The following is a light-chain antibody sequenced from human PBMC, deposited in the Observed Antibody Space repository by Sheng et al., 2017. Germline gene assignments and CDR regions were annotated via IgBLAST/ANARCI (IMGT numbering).Light chain of an antibody. V-gene: IGKV1-33*01. J-gene: IGKJ4*01. CDR2: DAS. Sequence: DIQMTQSPSSLSASVGDRVTITCRASQSISSYLNWYQHKAGKAPKLLIYDASHLERGVPSRFSGRGSGTGFTFTISSLQPEDFATYYCQQYDNLPLTFGGGTKVEIK. CDR3: QQYDNLPLT. CDR1: QSISSY.